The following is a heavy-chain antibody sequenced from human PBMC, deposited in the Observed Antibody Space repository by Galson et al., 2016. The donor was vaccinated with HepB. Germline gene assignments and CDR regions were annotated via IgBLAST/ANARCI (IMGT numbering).Heavy chain of an antibody. J-gene: IGHJ6*02. Sequence: SLRLSCAASGFSFNTYGMHWVRQAPGKGLEWVAVISYEGSHKYYADSVKGRITISRDNSKNTLYLQMNSLSAEDTAVYYCAKDYSGYDWGIGYYYYAVDVWGQGTTVTVSS. CDR3: AKDYSGYDWGIGYYYYAVDV. CDR1: GFSFNTYG. D-gene: IGHD5-12*01. V-gene: IGHV3-30*18. CDR2: ISYEGSHK.